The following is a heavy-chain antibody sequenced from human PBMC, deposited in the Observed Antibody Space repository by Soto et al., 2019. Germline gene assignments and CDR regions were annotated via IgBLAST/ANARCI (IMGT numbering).Heavy chain of an antibody. CDR2: ISNDGSNP. CDR3: ARTGYDRSGYFVEYYFDY. D-gene: IGHD3-22*01. Sequence: GGSLRLSCAASGFTFSKYAMHWVRQARGTGLEWVAVISNDGSNPYYADSVKGRFTISRDNSKNTLYLQMNSLREEDTAVYYCARTGYDRSGYFVEYYFDYWGQGTLVNVSS. J-gene: IGHJ4*02. V-gene: IGHV3-30-3*01. CDR1: GFTFSKYA.